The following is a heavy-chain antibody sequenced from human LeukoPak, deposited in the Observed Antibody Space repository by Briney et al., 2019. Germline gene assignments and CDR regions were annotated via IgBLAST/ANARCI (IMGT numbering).Heavy chain of an antibody. V-gene: IGHV1-18*04. D-gene: IGHD5-24*01. Sequence: ASVKVSCKSSGYTFTGYYIHWVRQAPGQGLEWMGWISAYNGNTNYAQKLQGRVTMTTDTSTSTAYMELRSLRSDDTAVYYCARVEMATHYYYYYYMDVWGKGTTVTVSS. CDR3: ARVEMATHYYYYYYMDV. J-gene: IGHJ6*03. CDR2: ISAYNGNT. CDR1: GYTFTGYY.